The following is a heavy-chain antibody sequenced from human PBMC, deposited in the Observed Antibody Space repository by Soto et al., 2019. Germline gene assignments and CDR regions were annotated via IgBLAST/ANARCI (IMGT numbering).Heavy chain of an antibody. V-gene: IGHV4-30-4*01. CDR2: IYYSGST. J-gene: IGHJ4*02. D-gene: IGHD3-16*01. CDR3: ARGRDPHKGGRS. Sequence: PSETLSLTCTVSGGSISSDDYYWSWIRQPPGKGLECIGYIYYSGSTYYNPSLKSRVTIPVDTSKNQFSLKLTSVTAADTAVYFCARGRDPHKGGRSWGQGTLVTVSS. CDR1: GGSISSDDYY.